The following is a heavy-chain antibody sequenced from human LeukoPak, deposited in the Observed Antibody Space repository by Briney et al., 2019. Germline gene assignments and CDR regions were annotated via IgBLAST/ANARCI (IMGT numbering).Heavy chain of an antibody. J-gene: IGHJ4*02. CDR3: ARAFGWQLARSPFDY. CDR1: GYTFTSYA. D-gene: IGHD6-6*01. Sequence: GGSVKVSCKASGYTFTSYAMHWVRQAPGQRLEWMGWINAGNGNTKYSQKFQGRVTITRDTSASTAYMELSSLRSEDTAVYYCARAFGWQLARSPFDYWGQGTLVTVSS. CDR2: INAGNGNT. V-gene: IGHV1-3*01.